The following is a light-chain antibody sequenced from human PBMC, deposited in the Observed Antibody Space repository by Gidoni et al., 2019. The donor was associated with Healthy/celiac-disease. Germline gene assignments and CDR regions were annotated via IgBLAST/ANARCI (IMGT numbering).Light chain of an antibody. V-gene: IGKV3-15*01. CDR2: GAS. CDR3: QQYNNWPGT. CDR1: QSVSSN. J-gene: IGKJ1*01. Sequence: ELVMTQSPATLSVSPGERATLSCRASQSVSSNLAWYQPKPGQAPRLLIYGASTRATGIPARFSGSGSGTEFTLTISSLQSEDFAVYYCQQYNNWPGTFGQGTKVEIK.